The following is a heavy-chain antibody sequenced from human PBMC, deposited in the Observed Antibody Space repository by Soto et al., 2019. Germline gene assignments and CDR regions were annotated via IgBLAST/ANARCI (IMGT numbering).Heavy chain of an antibody. D-gene: IGHD6-6*01. CDR2: FSWNTGSI. J-gene: IGHJ4*02. V-gene: IGHV3-9*01. CDR3: AKDNPEDGHDSSSSLDY. Sequence: SLRLSCTTSVFTFGDYAMHFVRQAPGKGLEWVSGFSWNTGSIGYADSVKGRFTISRYNAKNSLYLQMNSMRAEDTALYYCAKDNPEDGHDSSSSLDYWGQGT. CDR1: VFTFGDYA.